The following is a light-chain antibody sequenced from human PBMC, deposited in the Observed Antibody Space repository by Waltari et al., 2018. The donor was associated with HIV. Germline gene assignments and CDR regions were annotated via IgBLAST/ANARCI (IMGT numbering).Light chain of an antibody. CDR1: QSIGSY. V-gene: IGKV3-11*01. CDR3: HQRSNWPLT. CDR2: DSS. Sequence: EIVLTQSPATLSLSPGKRATLSCTASQSIGSYLAWYQQKPGQAPRLLIYDSSNMASGIPARFSGSGSGTDFTLTISSLEPEDFAVYYCHQRSNWPLTFGGGTKVEI. J-gene: IGKJ4*01.